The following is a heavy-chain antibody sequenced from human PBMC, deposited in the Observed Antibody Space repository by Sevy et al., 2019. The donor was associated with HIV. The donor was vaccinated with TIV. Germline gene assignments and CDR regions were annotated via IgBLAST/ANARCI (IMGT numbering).Heavy chain of an antibody. CDR1: GFTFSSYG. CDR2: ISRSGGRT. V-gene: IGHV3-23*01. Sequence: GGSLGLSCAASGFTFSSYGMSWVRQAPGKGLEWVSAISRSGGRTYYADSVKGRFTISRDNSKNTLYLQMNSLRAEDTAVHYCAKEGLRPYDSSSYYAGPDAFHIWGQGTMVIVSS. J-gene: IGHJ3*02. D-gene: IGHD3-22*01. CDR3: AKEGLRPYDSSSYYAGPDAFHI.